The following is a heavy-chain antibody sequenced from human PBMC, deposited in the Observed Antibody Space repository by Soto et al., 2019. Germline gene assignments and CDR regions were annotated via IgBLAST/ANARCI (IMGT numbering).Heavy chain of an antibody. CDR3: SADLWRSSGASHDY. J-gene: IGHJ4*02. V-gene: IGHV3-15*05. D-gene: IGHD6-19*01. CDR2: VKRNRDGGTA. Sequence: EVQLLEAGGGLVKPGESLRISCTGFGFTFSETWMNWVRQVPGEGLEWVGRVKRNRDGGTAEYAASVRGRFISSRYDSCSKVDLQMQSLQSEDTAADYCSADLWRSSGASHDYWGPGILVTVSS. CDR1: GFTFSETW.